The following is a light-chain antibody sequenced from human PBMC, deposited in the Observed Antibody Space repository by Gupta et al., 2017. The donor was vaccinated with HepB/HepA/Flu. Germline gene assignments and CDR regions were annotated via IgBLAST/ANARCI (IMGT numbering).Light chain of an antibody. CDR3: QQLETSPYT. CDR1: QDIGNH. V-gene: IGKV1-9*01. J-gene: IGKJ2*01. Sequence: DVHLIQSPSCLSAAVGDRVSITCRASQDIGNHLAWYQVKPGKAPILLIYSASSRETGVTSRFSGSGSGTDFTLTISSLQTKDFASYYCQQLETSPYTFGPGTKLDIK. CDR2: SAS.